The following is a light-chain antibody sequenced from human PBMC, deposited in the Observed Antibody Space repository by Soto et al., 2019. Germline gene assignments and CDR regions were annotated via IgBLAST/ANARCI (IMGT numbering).Light chain of an antibody. V-gene: IGKV3-15*01. CDR2: DTS. CDR3: QTYNNWPLN. CDR1: QGIVDT. Sequence: EVVMRPSPATLSVSPLEVAILSCSSSQGIVDTLAWYQDKPGQTPRLLIYDTSTRATGVPTRFSGSRSGAEFTLTINSLQSEDFAVYYCQTYNNWPLNFGGGTKVDIK. J-gene: IGKJ4*01.